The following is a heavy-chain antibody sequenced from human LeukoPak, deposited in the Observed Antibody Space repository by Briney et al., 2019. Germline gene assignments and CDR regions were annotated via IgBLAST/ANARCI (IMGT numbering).Heavy chain of an antibody. CDR3: AREGGGYCTNGVCPFDFDY. V-gene: IGHV3-7*03. CDR2: INPDGSAQ. Sequence: GGSLRLSCAASAFTFSDSWMSWVRQAPGKGLEWVANINPDGSAQHYVDSVRGRFTISRDNARSLVYLQVNSLRAEDTAVYYCAREGGGYCTNGVCPFDFDYWGQGTLVTVSS. CDR1: AFTFSDSW. J-gene: IGHJ4*02. D-gene: IGHD2-8*01.